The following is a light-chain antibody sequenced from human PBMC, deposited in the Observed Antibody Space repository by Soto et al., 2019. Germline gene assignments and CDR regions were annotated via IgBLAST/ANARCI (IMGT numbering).Light chain of an antibody. J-gene: IGLJ2*01. CDR1: SSDVGNYNY. CDR3: SSYAGRDSVV. Sequence: QSALTQPRSVSGSPGQSVTISCSGTSSDVGNYNYVSWYQQHPGKAPKLMIYDVTKRPSGVPDRFSGSKSGNTASLTISGLQAEDEADYYCSSYAGRDSVVFGGGTKLTVL. CDR2: DVT. V-gene: IGLV2-11*01.